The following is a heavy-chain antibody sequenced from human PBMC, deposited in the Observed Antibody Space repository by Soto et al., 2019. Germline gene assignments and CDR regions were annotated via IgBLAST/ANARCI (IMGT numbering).Heavy chain of an antibody. CDR3: TKVSPQWLVHEY. Sequence: GGSLRLSCASSGFTVSGDYVSCVRQAPGKGLECVSVIHFGGNTYYADSVKGRFTVSRDNSKNTLYLQMNSLRVEDTAIYFCTKVSPQWLVHEYWGQGTLVNLSS. V-gene: IGHV3-53*01. CDR1: GFTVSGDY. J-gene: IGHJ4*02. CDR2: IHFGGNT. D-gene: IGHD6-19*01.